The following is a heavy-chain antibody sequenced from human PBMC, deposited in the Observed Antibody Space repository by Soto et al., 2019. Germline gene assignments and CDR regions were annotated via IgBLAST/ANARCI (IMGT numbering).Heavy chain of an antibody. Sequence: SVKVSCKASGGTFNNYAISWVRQAPGQGLEWMGGIVPIFGTPKYAQKFQGRVTITADKSTNIAYMELGSLRSEDTAVYFCARDHYDSTGHDKYYYYGMEVWGQGTTVTVSS. CDR2: IVPIFGTP. V-gene: IGHV1-69*06. CDR1: GGTFNNYA. CDR3: ARDHYDSTGHDKYYYYGMEV. J-gene: IGHJ6*02. D-gene: IGHD3-22*01.